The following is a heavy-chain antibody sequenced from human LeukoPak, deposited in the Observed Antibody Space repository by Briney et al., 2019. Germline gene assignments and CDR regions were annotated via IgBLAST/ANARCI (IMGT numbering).Heavy chain of an antibody. Sequence: GGSLRLSCAASGFTFSSYAMSWVRQAPGKGLEWVSAISGSGGSTYYADSVKGRFTISRDNSKNTLYLQMNSLRAEDTAVYYCAKDGARYLLTYYFEYWGQGTLVTVSS. CDR1: GFTFSSYA. D-gene: IGHD3-9*01. CDR3: AKDGARYLLTYYFEY. J-gene: IGHJ4*02. CDR2: ISGSGGST. V-gene: IGHV3-23*01.